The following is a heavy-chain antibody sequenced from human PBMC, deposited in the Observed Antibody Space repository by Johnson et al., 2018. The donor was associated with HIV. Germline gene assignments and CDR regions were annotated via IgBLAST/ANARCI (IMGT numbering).Heavy chain of an antibody. D-gene: IGHD1-26*01. CDR2: IWYDDSNE. CDR3: ATSGSHFAFDI. V-gene: IGHV3-30*02. CDR1: GFTFSSYG. J-gene: IGHJ3*02. Sequence: QVQLVESGGGVVQPGGSLRLSCAASGFTFSSYGMHWVRQAPGKGLEWVAFIWYDDSNEYYGESVKGRFTISRDNSKNTLYLQMSSRVAEDTAVYYCATSGSHFAFDIWGQGTMVTVSS.